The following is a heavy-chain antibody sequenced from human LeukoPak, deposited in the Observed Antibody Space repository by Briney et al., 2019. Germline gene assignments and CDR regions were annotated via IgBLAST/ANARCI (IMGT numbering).Heavy chain of an antibody. J-gene: IGHJ6*03. CDR2: TRFDGSNK. V-gene: IGHV3-30*02. CDR1: GFTFSSYG. Sequence: GGSLRLSCAASGFTFSSYGMHWVRQAPGKGLEWVAFTRFDGSNKYYADSVKGRFTISRDNSKNTLYLQMNGLRAEDTAVYYCAKGNCGGDCYTYYYFYMDVWGKGTTVTVSS. CDR3: AKGNCGGDCYTYYYFYMDV. D-gene: IGHD2-21*02.